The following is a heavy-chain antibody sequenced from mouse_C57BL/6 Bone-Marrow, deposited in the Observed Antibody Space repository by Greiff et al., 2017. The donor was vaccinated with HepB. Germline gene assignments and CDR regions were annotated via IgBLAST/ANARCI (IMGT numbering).Heavy chain of an antibody. J-gene: IGHJ4*01. CDR3: ASYDYDWPY. CDR2: ISYDGSN. D-gene: IGHD2-4*01. Sequence: EVQVVESGPGLVKPSQSLSLTCSVTGYSITSGYYWNWIRQFPGNKMEWMGYISYDGSNNYNPSLKNRISITRDTSKNQFFLKLNSVTTEDTATYYCASYDYDWPYWGQGTSVTVSS. CDR1: GYSITSGYY. V-gene: IGHV3-6*01.